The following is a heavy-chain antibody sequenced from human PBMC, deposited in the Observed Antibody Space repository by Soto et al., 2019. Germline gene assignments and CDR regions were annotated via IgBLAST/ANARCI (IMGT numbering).Heavy chain of an antibody. J-gene: IGHJ3*02. Sequence: SLRLSCAASGFTFSSYAMHWVRQAPGKGLEWVAVISYDGSNKYYADSVKGRFTISRDNSKNTLYLQMNSLRAEDTAVYYCASPPRYCSGGSCYSSAFDIWGQGTMVTVSS. CDR3: ASPPRYCSGGSCYSSAFDI. D-gene: IGHD2-15*01. CDR1: GFTFSSYA. V-gene: IGHV3-30-3*01. CDR2: ISYDGSNK.